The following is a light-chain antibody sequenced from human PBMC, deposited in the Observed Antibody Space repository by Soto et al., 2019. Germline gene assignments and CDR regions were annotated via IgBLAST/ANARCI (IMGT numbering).Light chain of an antibody. CDR3: QDYGGSPLYT. J-gene: IGKJ2*01. CDR2: ETS. V-gene: IGKV3D-15*02. Sequence: EIVMTQSPATLSVSPGERATLSCRASQSISSNLAWYQQRPCQAPRLLIYETSTRAAGIPDRFSASASGTDFTLTVSRLEPEDFAIYYCQDYGGSPLYTFGQGTKVDIK. CDR1: QSISSN.